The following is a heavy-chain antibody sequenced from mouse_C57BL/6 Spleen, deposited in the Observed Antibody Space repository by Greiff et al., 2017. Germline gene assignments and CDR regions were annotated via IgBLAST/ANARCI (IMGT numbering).Heavy chain of an antibody. CDR2: IDPSDSYT. J-gene: IGHJ3*01. D-gene: IGHD1-1*01. Sequence: VQLQQPGAELVMPGASVKLSCKASGYTFTSYWMHWVKQRPGQGLEWIGEIDPSDSYTNYNQQFKGKSTLTVDKSSSTAYMQLSSLTAEDSEVYYCARRDGSSYAWFAYWGQGTLVTVSA. CDR1: GYTFTSYW. CDR3: ARRDGSSYAWFAY. V-gene: IGHV1-69*01.